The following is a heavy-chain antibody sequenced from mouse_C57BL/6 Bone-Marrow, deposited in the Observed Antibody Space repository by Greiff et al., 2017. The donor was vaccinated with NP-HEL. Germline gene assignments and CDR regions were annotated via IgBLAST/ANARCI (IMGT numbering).Heavy chain of an antibody. CDR3: ARDPRGYFDY. V-gene: IGHV1-64*01. CDR2: IHPNSGST. J-gene: IGHJ2*01. Sequence: VQLQQPGAELVKPGASVKLSCKASGYTFNSYWMHWVKQRPGQGLEWIGMIHPNSGSTNYNEKFKSKATLTVDKSSSTAYMQLSSLTSEDSAVYYCARDPRGYFDYWGQGTTLTVSS. CDR1: GYTFNSYW.